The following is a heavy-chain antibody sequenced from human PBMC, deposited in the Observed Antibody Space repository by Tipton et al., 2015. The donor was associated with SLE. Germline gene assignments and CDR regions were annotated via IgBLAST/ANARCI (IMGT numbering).Heavy chain of an antibody. CDR2: IYPDDSDT. D-gene: IGHD2-8*02. CDR3: ARLQGYCPGGSSVVDCNVFDP. CDR1: GYTFTNYW. J-gene: IGHJ5*02. Sequence: VQLVQSGAEVRKPGESLKISCKTSGYTFTNYWIGWVRQMPGKVLEWMGNIYPDDSDTRYSPSFQGQVTISADKSINTAYLQWRSLKASDTAVYYCARLQGYCPGGSSVVDCNVFDPWGQGTLVTVSS. V-gene: IGHV5-51*03.